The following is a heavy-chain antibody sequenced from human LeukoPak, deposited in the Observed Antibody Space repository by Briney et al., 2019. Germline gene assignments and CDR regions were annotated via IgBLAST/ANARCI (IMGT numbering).Heavy chain of an antibody. D-gene: IGHD3-22*01. CDR1: GFTVSSNY. CDR2: IYSGGST. Sequence: GGSLRLSCAASGFTVSSNYMSWVRQAPGKGLEWVSVIYSGGSTYYADSVKGRFTISRDNSKNTLYLQMNSLRAEDTAVYYCARALDYDSSGYLPAVYFGYWGQGTLVTVSS. J-gene: IGHJ4*02. CDR3: ARALDYDSSGYLPAVYFGY. V-gene: IGHV3-53*01.